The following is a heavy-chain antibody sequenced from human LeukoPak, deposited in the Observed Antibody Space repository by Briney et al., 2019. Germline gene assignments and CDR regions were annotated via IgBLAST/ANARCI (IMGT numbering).Heavy chain of an antibody. CDR1: GGSISSYY. Sequence: SETLSLTCTVSGGSISSYYWSWIRQPPGKGLEWIGYIYYSGSTNYNPPLKSRVAISVDTSKNQFSLKLSSVTAADTAVYYCARELDYGDYASYFDYWGQGTLVTVSS. CDR3: ARELDYGDYASYFDY. V-gene: IGHV4-59*01. J-gene: IGHJ4*02. D-gene: IGHD4-17*01. CDR2: IYYSGST.